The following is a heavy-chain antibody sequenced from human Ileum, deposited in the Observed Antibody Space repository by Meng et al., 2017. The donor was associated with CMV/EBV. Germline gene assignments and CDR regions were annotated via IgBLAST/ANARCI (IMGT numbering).Heavy chain of an antibody. Sequence: QVQLVQSGGEVKKPGASVNVSCRTSGYTFTSSGISWVRQAPGQGLEWMGWISAYNGNTNYAQKFQGRVTMTTDTSTSTAYMELRSLTSDDTAVYYCARVPNWNYAVGYWGQGTLVTVSS. J-gene: IGHJ4*02. D-gene: IGHD1-7*01. CDR1: GYTFTSSG. V-gene: IGHV1-18*01. CDR3: ARVPNWNYAVGY. CDR2: ISAYNGNT.